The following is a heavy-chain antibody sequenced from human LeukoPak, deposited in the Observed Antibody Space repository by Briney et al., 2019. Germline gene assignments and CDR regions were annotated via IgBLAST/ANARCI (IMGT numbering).Heavy chain of an antibody. D-gene: IGHD6-19*01. J-gene: IGHJ4*02. Sequence: GASVKVSCKASGYTFTSYGISWVRQAPGQGLEWMGWINPNNSDTNYAQKFQGRVTMTRDTSISTAYMELSRLRSDDTAAYYCARDLGVAANDYWGQGTLVTVSS. CDR2: INPNNSDT. CDR3: ARDLGVAANDY. CDR1: GYTFTSYG. V-gene: IGHV1-2*02.